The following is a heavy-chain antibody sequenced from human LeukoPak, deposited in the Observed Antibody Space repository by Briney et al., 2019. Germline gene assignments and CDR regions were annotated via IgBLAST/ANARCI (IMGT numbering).Heavy chain of an antibody. V-gene: IGHV1-69*06. CDR2: IIPIFGTA. Sequence: ASVKVSCKASGGTFSSYAISWVRQAPGQGLEWMGGIIPIFGTANYAQKFQGRVTITADKSTSTAYMELSSLRSEDTAVYYCARSPPRGHHSDSSGFRAAGYYYYMDVWGKGTTVTISS. CDR1: GGTFSSYA. CDR3: ARSPPRGHHSDSSGFRAAGYYYYMDV. J-gene: IGHJ6*03. D-gene: IGHD3-22*01.